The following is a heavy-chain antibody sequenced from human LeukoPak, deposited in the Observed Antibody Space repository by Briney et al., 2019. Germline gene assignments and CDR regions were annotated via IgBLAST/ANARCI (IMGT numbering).Heavy chain of an antibody. CDR1: GGSISSSSYY. V-gene: IGHV4-39*01. CDR2: IYYSGST. CDR3: ARHEAYYYYYYMDV. Sequence: SETLSLTCTVSGGSISSSSYYWGWIRQPPGKGLEWIGSIYYSGSTYYNPSLKSRVTISVDTSKNQFSLKLSSVTAADTGVYYCARHEAYYYYYYMDVWGKGTTVTISS. J-gene: IGHJ6*03.